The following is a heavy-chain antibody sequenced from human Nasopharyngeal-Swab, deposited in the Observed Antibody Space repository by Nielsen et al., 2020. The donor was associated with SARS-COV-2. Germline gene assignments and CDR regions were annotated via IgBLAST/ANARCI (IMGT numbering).Heavy chain of an antibody. D-gene: IGHD4-23*01. Sequence: ASVKVSCKASGYTFTSYYMHWVRQATGQGLEWMGWMNPNSGNTGYAQKFQGRVTMARNTSISTAYMELSSLRSEDTAVYYCARGRDPYGGNSGGAFDIWGQGTMVTVSS. V-gene: IGHV1-8*02. CDR1: GYTFTSYY. J-gene: IGHJ3*02. CDR3: ARGRDPYGGNSGGAFDI. CDR2: MNPNSGNT.